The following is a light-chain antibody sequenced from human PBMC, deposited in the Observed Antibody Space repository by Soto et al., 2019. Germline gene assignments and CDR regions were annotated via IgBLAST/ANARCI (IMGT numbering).Light chain of an antibody. CDR3: SSYTRSSTSYV. CDR1: SSDVGDYNY. J-gene: IGLJ1*01. Sequence: QSALTQPASVSGSPGQSITISCIRTSSDVGDYNYVSWYQQHPGKAPKLMIYDVSNRPSGVSDRFSGSKSGNTASLTISGLQAEDEADYYCSSYTRSSTSYVFGTGTKLTVL. CDR2: DVS. V-gene: IGLV2-14*01.